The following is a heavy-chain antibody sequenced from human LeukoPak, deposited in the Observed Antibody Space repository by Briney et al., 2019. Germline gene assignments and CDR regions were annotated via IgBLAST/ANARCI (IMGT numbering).Heavy chain of an antibody. J-gene: IGHJ4*02. D-gene: IGHD1-26*01. V-gene: IGHV3-21*01. CDR3: ARDLRELPL. CDR2: ISSSSNYI. CDR1: GFTFSSYT. Sequence: PGGPLRLSCAASGFTFSSYTMTWVRQAPGKGLEWVSSISSSSNYIYYADSVKGRLTSSRDNAKNSLYLQMNSLRAEDTAVYYCARDLRELPLWGQGTLVTVSS.